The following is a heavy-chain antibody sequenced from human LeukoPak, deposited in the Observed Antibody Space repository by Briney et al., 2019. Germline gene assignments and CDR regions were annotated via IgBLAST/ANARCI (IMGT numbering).Heavy chain of an antibody. CDR3: ARDPDFWSGYYNFDH. Sequence: SETLSLTCTVSGGSISSGSYYWGWIRQPPGKGLEWIGSISYSGTTYYNPSLKSRVTISVDTSKNQFSLKLNSVTAADTAVYYCARDPDFWSGYYNFDHWGQGTLVTVSS. V-gene: IGHV4-39*07. J-gene: IGHJ4*02. CDR1: GGSISSGSYY. CDR2: ISYSGTT. D-gene: IGHD3-3*01.